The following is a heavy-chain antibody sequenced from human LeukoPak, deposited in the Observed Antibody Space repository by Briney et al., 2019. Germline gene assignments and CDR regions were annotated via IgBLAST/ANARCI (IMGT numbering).Heavy chain of an antibody. J-gene: IGHJ4*02. CDR3: AKNPYEYYFDY. V-gene: IGHV1-2*02. CDR1: GYTLTGYC. Sequence: ASVRVSCTASGYTLTGYCMHWVRLAPGQGLERMGWINPSSGDTNYAQKFQGRVTMTRDTSINTAYMELSRLRSDDTAVYYCAKNPYEYYFDYWGQGTLVTVSS. D-gene: IGHD5-12*01. CDR2: INPSSGDT.